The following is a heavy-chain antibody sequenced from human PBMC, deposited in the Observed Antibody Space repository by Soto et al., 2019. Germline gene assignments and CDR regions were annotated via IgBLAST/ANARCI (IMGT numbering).Heavy chain of an antibody. V-gene: IGHV4-4*02. Sequence: QVQLQESGPGLVKPSGTLSLTCAVSGVSISSNNWWSWVRQPPGKGLEWIGEMYHTGSTNYNPSLESRVTISVDKSKIHFSLELNSVTAAATAVYYCARSSRYQYDSSEGNFDYWGQGTLVTVSS. CDR3: ARSSRYQYDSSEGNFDY. CDR1: GVSISSNNW. D-gene: IGHD3-22*01. J-gene: IGHJ4*02. CDR2: MYHTGST.